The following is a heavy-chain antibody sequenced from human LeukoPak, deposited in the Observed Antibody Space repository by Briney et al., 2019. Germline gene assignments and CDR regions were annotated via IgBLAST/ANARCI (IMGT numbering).Heavy chain of an antibody. V-gene: IGHV1-69*13. CDR2: IIPIFGTA. CDR1: GGTFSSYA. J-gene: IGHJ4*02. Sequence: ASVKVSCKASGGTFSSYAISWVRQAPGQGLEWMGGIIPIFGTANYAQKFQGRVTITADESTSTAYMELSSLRSEDTAVYYCARGSGRDGYNSPFDYWGQGTRVTVSS. D-gene: IGHD5-24*01. CDR3: ARGSGRDGYNSPFDY.